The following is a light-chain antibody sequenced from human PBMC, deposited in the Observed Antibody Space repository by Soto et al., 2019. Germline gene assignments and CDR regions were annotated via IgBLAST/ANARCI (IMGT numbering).Light chain of an antibody. J-gene: IGKJ4*01. Sequence: EIVVTQSPATPSVSPGERATLSCRAIQSVGSNLAWYQQKPGQAPWLLMYGASTRATGVPARLSASGSRAEFSLAISRSQSEDLAIYYGQTYHNLQSLTFGIGTKV. CDR1: QSVGSN. V-gene: IGKV3-15*01. CDR2: GAS. CDR3: QTYHNLQSLT.